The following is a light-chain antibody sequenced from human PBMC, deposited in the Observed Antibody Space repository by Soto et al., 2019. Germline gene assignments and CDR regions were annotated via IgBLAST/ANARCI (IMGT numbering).Light chain of an antibody. V-gene: IGKV3-11*01. CDR3: QQRSNWPPT. J-gene: IGKJ1*01. CDR2: DVS. Sequence: EIVLTQSPATLSLSPGERATLSCRASQSVSSYLAWYQQKPGQAPRLLIYDVSNRATGIPARFSGSGSGTDFTLSISSLEPEDFAVYYCQQRSNWPPTFGQGTKVEIK. CDR1: QSVSSY.